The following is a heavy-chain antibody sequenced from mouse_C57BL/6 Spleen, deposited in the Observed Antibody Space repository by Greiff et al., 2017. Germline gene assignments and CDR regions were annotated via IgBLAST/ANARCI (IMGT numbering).Heavy chain of an antibody. CDR1: GFNIKDYY. CDR3: TTDYYYGSSYPAWFAY. J-gene: IGHJ3*01. D-gene: IGHD1-1*01. CDR2: IDPEDGDT. V-gene: IGHV14-1*01. Sequence: EVQLQQSGAELVRPGASVKLSCTASGFNIKDYYMHWVKQRPEQGLAWIGRIDPEDGDTEYAPKFQGKATMTADTSSNTAYLQLSSLTSEDTAVYYCTTDYYYGSSYPAWFAYWGQGTLVTVSA.